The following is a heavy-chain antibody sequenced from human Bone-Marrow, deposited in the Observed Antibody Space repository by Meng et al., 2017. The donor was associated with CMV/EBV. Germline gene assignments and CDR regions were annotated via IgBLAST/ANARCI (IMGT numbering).Heavy chain of an antibody. CDR3: ARDHGDY. Sequence: ASVKVSCKVSGGTFSTYTISWVRQAPGQGLEWMGWINPNSGGTNYAQKFQGRVTMTRDTSISTAYMELSRLRSDDTAVYYCARDHGDYWGQGTLVTVPS. CDR2: INPNSGGT. J-gene: IGHJ4*02. V-gene: IGHV1-2*02. CDR1: GGTFSTYT.